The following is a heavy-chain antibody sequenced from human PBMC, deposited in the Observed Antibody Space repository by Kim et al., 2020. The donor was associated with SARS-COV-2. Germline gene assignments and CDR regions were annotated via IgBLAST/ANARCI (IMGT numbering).Heavy chain of an antibody. CDR1: GFTFNTYG. J-gene: IGHJ6*02. CDR2: ISYDGSNK. V-gene: IGHV3-30*18. CDR3: AKDRKSYYYGVDV. Sequence: GGSLRLSCAASGFTFNTYGMHWVRQAPGKGLEWVAVISYDGSNKYYANSVRGRFTISRDNSKNTLYLQMSSLRAEDTAVYYCAKDRKSYYYGVDVWGQGTTVTVSS.